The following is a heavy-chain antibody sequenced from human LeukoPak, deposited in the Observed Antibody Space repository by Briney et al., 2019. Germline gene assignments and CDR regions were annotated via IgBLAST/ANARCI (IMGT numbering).Heavy chain of an antibody. CDR3: AKASGASRPYYFDY. D-gene: IGHD3-10*01. J-gene: IGHJ4*02. CDR2: ISSSSSYI. V-gene: IGHV3-21*04. Sequence: GGSLRLSCAASGFTFSSYSMNWVRQAPGKGLEWVSSISSSSSYIYYADSVKGRFTISRDNSKNTLYLQMNSLRAEDTAVYYCAKASGASRPYYFDYWGQGTLVTVSS. CDR1: GFTFSSYS.